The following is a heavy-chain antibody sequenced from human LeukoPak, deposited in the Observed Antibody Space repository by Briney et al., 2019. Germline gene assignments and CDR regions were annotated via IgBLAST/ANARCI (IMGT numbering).Heavy chain of an antibody. J-gene: IGHJ5*02. D-gene: IGHD1-20*01. CDR2: ISTSNSY. CDR1: GFTFSSYS. V-gene: IGHV3-21*01. Sequence: GGSLRLSCVASGFTFSSYSMSWVRQAPGSGLEWVSSISTSNSYYAESVKGRFAISRDDAKNSLYLQMNSLRAEDTAVYYCARDLITGTTGWFDPWGQGTLVTVSS. CDR3: ARDLITGTTGWFDP.